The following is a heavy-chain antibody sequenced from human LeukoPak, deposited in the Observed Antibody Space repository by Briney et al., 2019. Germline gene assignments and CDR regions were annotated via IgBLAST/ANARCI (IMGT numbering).Heavy chain of an antibody. CDR1: AFSFNNYA. D-gene: IGHD2-2*01. CDR2: ISNIGGST. J-gene: IGHJ4*02. Sequence: GGSLRLSCAASAFSFNNYAMSWVRQAPGKGLEWVSTISNIGGSTYYADSVKGRFAISRDNSKNTVYLQMNSLRAEDTAVYYCAKTLVHCNSARCYVYFDYWGQGTLVTVSS. V-gene: IGHV3-23*01. CDR3: AKTLVHCNSARCYVYFDY.